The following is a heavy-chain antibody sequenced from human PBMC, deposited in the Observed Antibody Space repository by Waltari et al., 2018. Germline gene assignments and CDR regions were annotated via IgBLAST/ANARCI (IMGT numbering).Heavy chain of an antibody. D-gene: IGHD1-20*01. CDR2: IWYDGSNK. V-gene: IGHV3-33*06. CDR3: AKDKFAVTGTIDY. CDR1: GFTFSSYG. Sequence: QVQLVESGGGVVQPGRSLRLSCAASGFTFSSYGMHWVRQAPGKGLEWVAVIWYDGSNKYYADSVKGRFTISRDNSKNTLYLQMNSLRAEDTAVYYCAKDKFAVTGTIDYWGQGTLVTVSS. J-gene: IGHJ4*02.